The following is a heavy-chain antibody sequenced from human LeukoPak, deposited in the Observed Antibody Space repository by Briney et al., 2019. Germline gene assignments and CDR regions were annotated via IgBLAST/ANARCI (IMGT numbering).Heavy chain of an antibody. J-gene: IGHJ4*02. CDR1: GGSISSFY. CDR2: IDSSGIT. Sequence: SETLSLTCTVSGGSISSFYYTWIRQPPGKGLEWIGYIDSSGITNYNSSLNSRVTISLDTSQNQFSLKLNSVTAADTALYYCVTVASGWYPDYWGQGALVTVAS. V-gene: IGHV4-59*03. CDR3: VTVASGWYPDY. D-gene: IGHD6-19*01.